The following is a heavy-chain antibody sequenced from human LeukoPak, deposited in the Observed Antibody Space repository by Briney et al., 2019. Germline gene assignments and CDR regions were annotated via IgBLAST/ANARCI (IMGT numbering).Heavy chain of an antibody. D-gene: IGHD6-13*01. CDR3: ASRLTHIAAAGTSWFDP. CDR1: GGSFNGYY. J-gene: IGHJ5*02. Sequence: SETLSLTCAVYGGSFNGYYWSWIRQPPGKGLEWIGEINHSGSTNYNPSLKSRVTISVDTSKNQLSLKLSSVTAADTAVYYCASRLTHIAAAGTSWFDPWGQGTLVTVSS. CDR2: INHSGST. V-gene: IGHV4-34*01.